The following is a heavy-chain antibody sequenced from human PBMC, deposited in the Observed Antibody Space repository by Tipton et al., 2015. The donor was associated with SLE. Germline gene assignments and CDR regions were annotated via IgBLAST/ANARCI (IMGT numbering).Heavy chain of an antibody. J-gene: IGHJ4*02. CDR2: ISTSSTYI. Sequence: SLRLSCAASGFTFSSYSMNWVRQAPGKGLEWVSSISTSSTYIHYADSEKGRFTISRYNAKNSLYLQMNSLRAEDTAVYYCARDPGDWGYDYWGQGTLVTGSS. CDR3: ARDPGDWGYDY. CDR1: GFTFSSYS. V-gene: IGHV3-21*01. D-gene: IGHD7-27*01.